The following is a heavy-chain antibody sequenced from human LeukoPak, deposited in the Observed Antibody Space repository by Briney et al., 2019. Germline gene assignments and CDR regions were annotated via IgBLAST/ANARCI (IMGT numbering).Heavy chain of an antibody. CDR3: ARQGGWTPDAFDI. D-gene: IGHD6-19*01. Sequence: SETLSLTCTVSGGSISSSAYYWGWIRQPPGKGLEWIGSIYYTGSTYYNPSLKGRVTISVDTSKNQFSLKLSSVTAADTAVYYCARQGGWTPDAFDIWGQGTMVTVSS. CDR1: GGSISSSAYY. V-gene: IGHV4-39*01. J-gene: IGHJ3*02. CDR2: IYYTGST.